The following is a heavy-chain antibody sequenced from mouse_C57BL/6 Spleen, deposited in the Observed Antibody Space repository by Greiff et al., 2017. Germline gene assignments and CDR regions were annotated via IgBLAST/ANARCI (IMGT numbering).Heavy chain of an antibody. CDR3: ERHIYYDYDWYFDV. CDR2: IYPGSGST. J-gene: IGHJ1*03. D-gene: IGHD2-4*01. V-gene: IGHV1-55*01. CDR1: GYTFTSYW. Sequence: VQLQQPGAELVKPGASVKMSCKASGYTFTSYWITWVKQRPGQGLAWIGDIYPGSGSTNYNEKFKSKATLTVDTASRTAYMQLSSLTSEDSAVYDCERHIYYDYDWYFDVWGTGTTVTGSS.